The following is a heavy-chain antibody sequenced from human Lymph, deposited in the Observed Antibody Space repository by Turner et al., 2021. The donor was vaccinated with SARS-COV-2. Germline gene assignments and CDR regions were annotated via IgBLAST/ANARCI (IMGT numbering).Heavy chain of an antibody. Sequence: EVQLVESGGGLVQPGRSLRLSCAASGFTFDEYAMHWVRQGPGKGLEWVSGISWNSGSIGYADSVKGRFTISRDNAKNSLYLQMNSLRAEDTALYYCAKGRRFGMDVWGQGTTVTVSS. CDR3: AKGRRFGMDV. V-gene: IGHV3-9*01. CDR2: ISWNSGSI. CDR1: GFTFDEYA. J-gene: IGHJ6*02.